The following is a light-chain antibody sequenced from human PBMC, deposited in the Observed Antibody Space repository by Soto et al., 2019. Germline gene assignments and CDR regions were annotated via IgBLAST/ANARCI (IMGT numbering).Light chain of an antibody. J-gene: IGLJ2*01. CDR2: GNT. Sequence: QSVLTQPPSVSGAPGQXVTISCTGSSSNIGAGYDVQWYQQLPGTAPKLLIYGNTNRPSGVPDRFSGSKSGTSASLAITGLQAEDEADYYCQSYDSSLSVVFGGGTKLTVL. V-gene: IGLV1-40*01. CDR3: QSYDSSLSVV. CDR1: SSNIGAGYD.